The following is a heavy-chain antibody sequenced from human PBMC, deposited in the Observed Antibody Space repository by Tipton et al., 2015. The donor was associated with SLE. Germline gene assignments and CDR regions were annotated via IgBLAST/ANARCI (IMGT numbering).Heavy chain of an antibody. CDR3: ASTIFGTIMSYSGMDV. J-gene: IGHJ6*02. D-gene: IGHD3-3*01. V-gene: IGHV4-39*07. Sequence: TLSLTCTVSGGSIGSNSYHWGWIRQPPGKGLEWIGCIFYRGRAYRNPSLKTRVTIALDTPKNQFSLTRSSVTAADTAVYCCASTIFGTIMSYSGMDVWGQGTTVAISS. CDR1: GGSIGSNSYH. CDR2: IFYRGRA.